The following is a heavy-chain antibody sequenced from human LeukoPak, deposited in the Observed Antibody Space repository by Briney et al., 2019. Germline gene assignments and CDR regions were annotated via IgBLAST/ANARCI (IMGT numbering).Heavy chain of an antibody. Sequence: GGALRLSCVASGVTFSSFGMHWVRQAPGKGVEWVALICYDGSNTYYADSVKGRFTISRENSKNTVYMQMNRRRAEDTALYSCARGFLDFDFWGQGTLVIVSS. CDR1: GVTFSSFG. J-gene: IGHJ4*02. V-gene: IGHV3-33*01. CDR2: ICYDGSNT. D-gene: IGHD3-3*01. CDR3: ARGFLDFDF.